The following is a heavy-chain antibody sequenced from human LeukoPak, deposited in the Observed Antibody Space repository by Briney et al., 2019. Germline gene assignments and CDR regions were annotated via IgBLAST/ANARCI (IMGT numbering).Heavy chain of an antibody. CDR1: GYTFTSYA. CDR2: INAGNGNT. D-gene: IGHD5-18*01. V-gene: IGHV1-3*01. CDR3: ARDKYSYGYQLVDFDY. Sequence: RASVKVSCKASGYTFTSYAMHWVRQAPGQRLEWMGWINAGNGNTKYSQKFQGRVTITRDTSASTAYMELSSLRSEDTAVYYCARDKYSYGYQLVDFDYWGQGTLVTVSS. J-gene: IGHJ4*02.